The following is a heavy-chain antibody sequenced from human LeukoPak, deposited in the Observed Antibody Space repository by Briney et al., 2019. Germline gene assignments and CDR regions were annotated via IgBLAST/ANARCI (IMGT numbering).Heavy chain of an antibody. CDR1: GFTFSSYA. Sequence: PGGSLRLSCAASGFTFSSYAMSWVRQAPGGGLEWVSAISGSVGSTYYADSVKGRFTISRDNSKNTLYLQMNSLRAEATAVYYCAKDCGDLSFYFDYWGQGTLVTVSS. CDR3: AKDCGDLSFYFDY. J-gene: IGHJ4*02. CDR2: ISGSVGST. V-gene: IGHV3-23*01. D-gene: IGHD2-21*01.